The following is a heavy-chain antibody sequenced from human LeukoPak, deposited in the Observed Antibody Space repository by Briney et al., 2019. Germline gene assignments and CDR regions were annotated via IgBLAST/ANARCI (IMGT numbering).Heavy chain of an antibody. CDR2: INHSGST. V-gene: IGHV4-34*01. CDR3: ARLGGLDAFDI. D-gene: IGHD2-15*01. Sequence: SETLSLTCAVYGGSFSGYYWSWIRQPPGKGLEWIGEINHSGSTNYNPSLKGRVTISVDTSKNQFSLKLSSVTAADTAVYYCARLGGLDAFDIWGQGTMVTVSS. CDR1: GGSFSGYY. J-gene: IGHJ3*02.